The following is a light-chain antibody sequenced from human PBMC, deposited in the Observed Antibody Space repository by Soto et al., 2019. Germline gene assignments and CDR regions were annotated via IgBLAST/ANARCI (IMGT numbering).Light chain of an antibody. V-gene: IGKV3-20*01. CDR3: QQFGTSPLT. CDR2: GAS. J-gene: IGKJ4*01. Sequence: EIVLTQSPGTLSLSPGETVALSCRASQTVGSSYLAWYQQKPGQAPRLLIYGASIRATGIPDRFRGSGSGTDFTLIVTRLEPEDFAVYFCQQFGTSPLTFGGGTKVEIK. CDR1: QTVGSSY.